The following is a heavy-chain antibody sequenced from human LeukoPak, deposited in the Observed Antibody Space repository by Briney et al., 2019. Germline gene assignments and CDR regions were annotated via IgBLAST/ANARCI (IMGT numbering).Heavy chain of an antibody. J-gene: IGHJ3*02. D-gene: IGHD5-18*01. CDR2: IIPIFGTA. V-gene: IGHV1-69*05. Sequence: SVKVSCKASGGTFSSYAISWVRQAPGQGLEWMGRIIPIFGTANYAQKFQGRVTITTDEYTSTAYMELSGLRSEDTAVYYCARAGDKAMAYRAGAFDIWGQGTMVTVSS. CDR1: GGTFSSYA. CDR3: ARAGDKAMAYRAGAFDI.